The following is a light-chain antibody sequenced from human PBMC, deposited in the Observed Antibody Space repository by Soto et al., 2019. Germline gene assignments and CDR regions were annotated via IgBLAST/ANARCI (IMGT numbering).Light chain of an antibody. V-gene: IGLV2-11*01. CDR1: SSDVGTYNY. CDR3: CSYAVSYILL. CDR2: DVS. Sequence: QSALTQPRSVSGSPKQSVTISCTGTSSDVGTYNYVSWFQQHPGKAPKLMISDVSKRPSGVPDRFSGSKSGNTASLTISGLQAEDEAVYYCCSYAVSYILLFGGGPKLTVL. J-gene: IGLJ2*01.